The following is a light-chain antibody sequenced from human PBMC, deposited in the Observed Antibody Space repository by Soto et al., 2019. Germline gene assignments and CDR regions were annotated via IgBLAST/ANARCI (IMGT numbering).Light chain of an antibody. Sequence: EIVLTQSPGTLSLSPGERATLSCRASQSVSSSYLAWYQQKPGQAPRRLIYGASSRATGNPDRFSGSGSGTDFTLTISRLEPEDFAVYYCQQYGSPWTFGQGTKVEIK. CDR1: QSVSSSY. V-gene: IGKV3-20*01. CDR3: QQYGSPWT. J-gene: IGKJ1*01. CDR2: GAS.